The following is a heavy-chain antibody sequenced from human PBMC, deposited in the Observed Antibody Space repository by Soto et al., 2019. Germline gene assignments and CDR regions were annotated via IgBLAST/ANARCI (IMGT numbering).Heavy chain of an antibody. V-gene: IGHV3-30-3*01. CDR1: GFTFSSYA. CDR2: ISYDGSNK. Sequence: GGSLRLSCAASGFTFSSYAMHWVRQAPGKGLEWVAVISYDGSNKYYADSVKGRFTISRDNSKNTLYLQMNSLRAEDTAVYYCARDPNTVGYYYYGMDVWGQGTTVTVSS. CDR3: ARDPNTVGYYYYGMDV. J-gene: IGHJ6*02. D-gene: IGHD4-17*01.